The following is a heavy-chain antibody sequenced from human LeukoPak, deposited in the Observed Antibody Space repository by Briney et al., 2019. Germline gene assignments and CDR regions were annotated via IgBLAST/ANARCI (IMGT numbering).Heavy chain of an antibody. J-gene: IGHJ4*02. CDR1: GGSISSYY. CDR3: ARGGWEGFDY. Sequence: SETLSLTCTDSGGSISSYYWSWIRQPPGKGLEWIGYIYYSGSTNYNPSLKSRVTISVDTSKNQFSLKLSSVTAADTAVYYCARGGWEGFDYWGQGTLVTVSS. CDR2: IYYSGST. V-gene: IGHV4-59*01. D-gene: IGHD1-26*01.